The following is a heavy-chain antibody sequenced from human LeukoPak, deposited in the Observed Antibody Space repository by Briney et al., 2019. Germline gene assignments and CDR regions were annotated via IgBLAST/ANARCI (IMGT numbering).Heavy chain of an antibody. V-gene: IGHV1-2*02. Sequence: ASVKVSCKASGYTFTGHYMHWVRQAPGQGLEWMGWINPNSGGTNYAQKFQGRVTMTRDTSISTAHMELSRLKSDDTAVYYCARGSTSWDYYYGIDVWGQGTTVTVSS. CDR2: INPNSGGT. CDR3: ARGSTSWDYYYGIDV. J-gene: IGHJ6*02. CDR1: GYTFTGHY. D-gene: IGHD2-2*01.